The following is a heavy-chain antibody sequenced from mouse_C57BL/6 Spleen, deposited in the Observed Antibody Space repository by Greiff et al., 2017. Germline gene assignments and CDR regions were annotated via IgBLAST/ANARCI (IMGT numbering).Heavy chain of an antibody. D-gene: IGHD2-4*01. J-gene: IGHJ3*01. CDR3: ACDYPY. Sequence: QVQLQQPGAELVMPGASVKLSCKASGYTFTSYWMHWVKPSPGQGLAWIGEIDPSDSYTNYNQKFKGKSTLTVDKSSSTVYMQLSSLTSEDSTVIYCACDYPYWGQGTLVTVSA. CDR2: IDPSDSYT. V-gene: IGHV1-69*01. CDR1: GYTFTSYW.